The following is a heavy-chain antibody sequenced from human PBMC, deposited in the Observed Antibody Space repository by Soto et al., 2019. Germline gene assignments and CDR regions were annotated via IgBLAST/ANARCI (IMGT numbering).Heavy chain of an antibody. CDR1: GFTFSSYA. J-gene: IGHJ6*02. CDR3: AKDSSSWWYYYYYGMDV. D-gene: IGHD6-13*01. Sequence: GGSLRLSCAASGFTFSSYAMRWVRQAPGKGLEWVSAISGSGGSTYYADSVKGRFTISRDNSKNTLYLQMNSLRAEDTAVYYCAKDSSSWWYYYYYGMDVWGQGTTVTVSS. CDR2: ISGSGGST. V-gene: IGHV3-23*01.